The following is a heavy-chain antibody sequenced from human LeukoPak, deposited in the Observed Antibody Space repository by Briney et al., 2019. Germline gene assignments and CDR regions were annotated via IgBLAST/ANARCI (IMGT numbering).Heavy chain of an antibody. CDR1: GFTFSDYA. CDR2: IRYDGRNK. V-gene: IGHV3-30*02. J-gene: IGHJ4*02. CDR3: ARGQRRHIDMAQSFDY. Sequence: PGGSLRLSCAASGFTFSDYAMQWVRQAPGKGLEGVAFIRYDGRNKYYADSMKVRFTISRDNSKNTLHLQMTSLRGEDTAVYSRARGQRRHIDMAQSFDYWGQGTMVTVSS. D-gene: IGHD5-24*01.